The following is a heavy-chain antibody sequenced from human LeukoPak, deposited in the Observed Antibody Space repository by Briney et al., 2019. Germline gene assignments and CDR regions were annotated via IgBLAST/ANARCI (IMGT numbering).Heavy chain of an antibody. Sequence: ASVKVSCKASGGTFSSYAISWVRQAPGQGLEWMGGIIPIFGTANYAQKFQGRVTITADESTSTAYMELSSLSSEDTAVYYCARSYDSSGYNSLGTADYWGQGTLVTVSS. V-gene: IGHV1-69*13. D-gene: IGHD3-22*01. CDR3: ARSYDSSGYNSLGTADY. J-gene: IGHJ4*02. CDR1: GGTFSSYA. CDR2: IIPIFGTA.